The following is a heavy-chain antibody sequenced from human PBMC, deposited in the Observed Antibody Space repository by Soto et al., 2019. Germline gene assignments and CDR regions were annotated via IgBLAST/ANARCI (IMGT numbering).Heavy chain of an antibody. CDR3: AKDGNYEYFDY. J-gene: IGHJ4*02. Sequence: GGSLRLSCAASGFSFSSYTMNWVRQAPGKGLEWVSSINNNSGRKYYADSVRGRFTISRDNSKNTLFLQMNSLKAEDTAVYFCAKDGNYEYFDYWGQGTQVTVSS. CDR2: INNNSGRK. D-gene: IGHD1-7*01. CDR1: GFSFSSYT. V-gene: IGHV3-23*01.